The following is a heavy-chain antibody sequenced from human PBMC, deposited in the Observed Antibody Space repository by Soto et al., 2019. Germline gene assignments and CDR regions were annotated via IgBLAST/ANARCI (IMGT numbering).Heavy chain of an antibody. V-gene: IGHV3-23*01. D-gene: IGHD2-15*01. J-gene: IGHJ4*02. CDR3: AKDYVMTRTDIVVVVAATGFSPVNCFDY. CDR1: GFTFSSYA. CDR2: ISGSGGST. Sequence: EVQLLESGGGLVQPGGSLRLSCAASGFTFSSYAMSWVRQAPGKGLEWVSAISGSGGSTYYADSVKGRFTISRDNSKNTLYLQMNSLRAEDTAVYYCAKDYVMTRTDIVVVVAATGFSPVNCFDYWGQGTLVTVSS.